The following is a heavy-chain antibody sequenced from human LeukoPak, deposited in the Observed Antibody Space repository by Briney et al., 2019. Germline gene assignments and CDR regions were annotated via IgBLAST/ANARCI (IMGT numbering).Heavy chain of an antibody. CDR1: GFTFSSYA. J-gene: IGHJ4*02. CDR3: AKIAGSSRSFDF. D-gene: IGHD6-13*01. CDR2: LTDSGGNT. Sequence: GGSLRLSCAASGFTFSSYAMTWVRQAPGKGLQWVSTLTDSGGNTAYADSVKGRFTISRDNSKNSLYLQMSSLKAEDTAVYYCAKIAGSSRSFDFWGQGTQVTVSS. V-gene: IGHV3-23*01.